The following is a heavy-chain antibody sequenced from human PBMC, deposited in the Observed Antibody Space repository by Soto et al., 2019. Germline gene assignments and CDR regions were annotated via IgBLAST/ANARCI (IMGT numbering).Heavy chain of an antibody. CDR3: ARDWEFGY. D-gene: IGHD1-26*01. CDR2: INPSGDSI. CDR1: GYSFSSYY. J-gene: IGHJ4*02. V-gene: IGHV1-46*01. Sequence: VASVKVSCKASGYSFSSYYMHWVRQAPGQGLEWMGVINPSGDSITYAQKFQGRVTMTKDTSTSTLFMEVSSLRSEDTAVYFCARDWEFGYWGQGXLVTVYS.